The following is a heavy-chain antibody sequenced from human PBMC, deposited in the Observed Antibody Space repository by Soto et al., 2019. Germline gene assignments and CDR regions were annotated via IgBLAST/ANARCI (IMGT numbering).Heavy chain of an antibody. CDR2: IDLSESYT. V-gene: IGHV5-10-1*01. Sequence: GESQKISSKFSGYNFASQWISWVRQVPGKGQEWMGRIDLSESYTTYNPSFQGHVTFSADKSITTAYLQWRSLEASDTAIYYCATQGLTTYYFGYWGQGTLVTVSS. J-gene: IGHJ4*02. CDR1: GYNFASQW. CDR3: ATQGLTTYYFGY.